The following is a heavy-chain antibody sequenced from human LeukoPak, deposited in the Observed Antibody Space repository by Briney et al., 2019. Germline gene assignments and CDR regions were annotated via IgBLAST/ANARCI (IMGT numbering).Heavy chain of an antibody. D-gene: IGHD7-27*01. CDR3: ARSLKSSAPTKLGKYYFDY. CDR2: IHYSGST. V-gene: IGHV4-39*01. CDR1: GVSISSSIYD. J-gene: IGHJ4*02. Sequence: PSETLSLTCTVSGVSISSSIYDWGWIRQPPGKGLEWIGTIHYSGSTYYNPSLKSRVTISVDTSKNQFSLKLSSVTAADTAVYYCARSLKSSAPTKLGKYYFDYWGQGTLVTVSS.